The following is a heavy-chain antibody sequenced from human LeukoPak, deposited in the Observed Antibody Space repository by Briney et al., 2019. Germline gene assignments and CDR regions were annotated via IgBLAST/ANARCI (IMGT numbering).Heavy chain of an antibody. CDR2: INPNSGGT. V-gene: IGHV1-2*02. D-gene: IGHD2-21*01. CDR1: GYTFTGYY. Sequence: GASVKVSCKASGYTFTGYYMHWVRQAPGQGLEWMGWINPNSGGTNYAQKFQGRVTITRDTSISTAYMELSRLRSDDTAVYYCARVSIAGYSLYYFDYWGQGTLVTVSS. J-gene: IGHJ4*02. CDR3: ARVSIAGYSLYYFDY.